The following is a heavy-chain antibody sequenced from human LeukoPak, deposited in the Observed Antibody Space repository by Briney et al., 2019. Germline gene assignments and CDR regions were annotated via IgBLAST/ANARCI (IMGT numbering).Heavy chain of an antibody. CDR3: ARDYYYMDV. Sequence: SETLSLTCTVSGGSISSSSYYWGWIRQPPGKGLEWIGSIYYSGSTYYNPSLKSRVTISVDTSKNQFSLQLNSVTPEDTAVYYCARDYYYMDVWGKGTTVTVSS. CDR2: IYYSGST. V-gene: IGHV4-39*01. J-gene: IGHJ6*03. CDR1: GGSISSSSYY.